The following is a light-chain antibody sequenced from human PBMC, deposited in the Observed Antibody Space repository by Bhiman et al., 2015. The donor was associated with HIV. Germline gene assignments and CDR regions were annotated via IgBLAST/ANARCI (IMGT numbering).Light chain of an antibody. CDR1: SSNIGSHF. J-gene: IGLJ2*01. Sequence: QSMLTQPPSVSAAPGQRVTVSCSGSSSNIGSHFVSWYQQLPGTAPKLLIYDNSNRPSAIPDRFSGSKSGTSASLAISGLQAEDEAAYYCAGWDDSLNGFVGFGGGTKLTVL. CDR2: DNS. CDR3: AGWDDSLNGFVG. V-gene: IGLV1-51*01.